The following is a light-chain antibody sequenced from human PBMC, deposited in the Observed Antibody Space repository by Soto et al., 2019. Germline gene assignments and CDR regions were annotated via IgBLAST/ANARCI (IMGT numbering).Light chain of an antibody. V-gene: IGKV3D-15*01. CDR1: QSVSSN. Sequence: EIVMTQSPATLSVSPGERATLSCRASQSVSSNLAWYQQKPGQAPRLLIYGASTRATGIPARFSGSGSGTEFTLTISSLQSEDFAVYYCQQYYRPWTFGQGTKVEIK. CDR3: QQYYRPWT. J-gene: IGKJ1*01. CDR2: GAS.